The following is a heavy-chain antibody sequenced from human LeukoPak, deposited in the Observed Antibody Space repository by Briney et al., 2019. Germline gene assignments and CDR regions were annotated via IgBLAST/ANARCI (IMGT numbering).Heavy chain of an antibody. J-gene: IGHJ4*01. CDR3: ARGAQRGFDYSNSLEY. CDR2: IRLDGSNK. D-gene: IGHD4-11*01. Sequence: GGSLRLSCAASGFTFSSYGMHWVRQAPGKGLEWVAFIRLDGSNKYYADSVKGRFTISRDNSKNTLFLQMNGLRAEDTAMYYCARGAQRGFDYSNSLEYWGHGTLVTVSS. CDR1: GFTFSSYG. V-gene: IGHV3-30*02.